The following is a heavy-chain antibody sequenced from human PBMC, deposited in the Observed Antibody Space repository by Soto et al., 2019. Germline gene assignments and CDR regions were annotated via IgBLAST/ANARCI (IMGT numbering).Heavy chain of an antibody. CDR1: GFTFSSYA. CDR2: ISYDGSNK. V-gene: IGHV3-30-3*01. J-gene: IGHJ6*02. CDR3: AREFRGIGDYYDYGMDV. Sequence: QVQLVESGGGVVQPGRSLRLSCAASGFTFSSYAMHWVRQAPGKGLEWVAVISYDGSNKYYADSVKGRVTISRDNSKNTLYLQMNSLRAEDTAVYYCAREFRGIGDYYDYGMDVWGQGTTVTVSS. D-gene: IGHD2-15*01.